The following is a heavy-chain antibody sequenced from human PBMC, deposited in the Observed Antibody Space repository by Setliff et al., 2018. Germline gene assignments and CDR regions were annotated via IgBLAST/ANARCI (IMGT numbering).Heavy chain of an antibody. Sequence: SETLSLTCAVSGSAISSGHYRGWIRQPPGKGLEWIGSFRPSGKTYCNPSLKSRVTISVDTSKKHFSLKLTSVTAADTAVYYCVRDAGDGYGVDAYAGGGFDIWGQGTVVTVSS. J-gene: IGHJ3*02. D-gene: IGHD4-17*01. CDR2: FRPSGKT. CDR3: VRDAGDGYGVDAYAGGGFDI. V-gene: IGHV4-38-2*02. CDR1: GSAISSGHY.